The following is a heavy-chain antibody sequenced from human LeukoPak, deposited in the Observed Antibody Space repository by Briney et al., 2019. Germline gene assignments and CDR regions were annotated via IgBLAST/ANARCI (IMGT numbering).Heavy chain of an antibody. CDR1: GFTFSSYG. CDR2: ISYDGSNK. CDR3: AKDRSERDTAMGPVDY. D-gene: IGHD5-18*01. J-gene: IGHJ4*02. V-gene: IGHV3-30*18. Sequence: PGRSLRLSCAASGFTFSSYGMHWVRQAPGKGLEWVAVISYDGSNKYYADSVKGRFTISRDNSKNTLYLQMNSLRAEDTAVYYCAKDRSERDTAMGPVDYWGQGTLVTVSS.